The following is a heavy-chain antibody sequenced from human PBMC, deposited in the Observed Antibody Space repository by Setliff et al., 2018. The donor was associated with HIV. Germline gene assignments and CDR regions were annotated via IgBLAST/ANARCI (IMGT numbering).Heavy chain of an antibody. D-gene: IGHD4-17*01. CDR3: AKGVQSLRPYYFDS. J-gene: IGHJ4*02. V-gene: IGHV4-59*12. CDR1: GDSISASY. Sequence: SETLSLTCAVSGDSISASYWNWIRQFPGGGLEWIGYIYYSGSTKYNPSLKRRVTISIDKSRKYFSLKLPSVTSLGVEDTAVYYCAKGVQSLRPYYFDSWGPGTLVTVSS. CDR2: IYYSGST.